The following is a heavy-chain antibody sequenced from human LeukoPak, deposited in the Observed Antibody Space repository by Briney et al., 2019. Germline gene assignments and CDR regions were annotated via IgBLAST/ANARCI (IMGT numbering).Heavy chain of an antibody. V-gene: IGHV3-23*01. Sequence: PGGSLRLSCAASGFSFSSYAMSWVRQAPGKGLEWVSAISGSGSTYYADSVKGRFTISGDNSKNTLYLQMNSLRAEDTAVYYCAKYKLRGSTTVSGSMDVWGKGTTVSVSS. J-gene: IGHJ6*03. CDR1: GFSFSSYA. CDR2: ISGSGST. CDR3: AKYKLRGSTTVSGSMDV. D-gene: IGHD4-17*01.